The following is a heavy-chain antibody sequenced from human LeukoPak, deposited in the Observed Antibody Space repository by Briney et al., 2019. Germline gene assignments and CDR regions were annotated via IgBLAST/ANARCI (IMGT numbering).Heavy chain of an antibody. D-gene: IGHD2-2*01. J-gene: IGHJ6*02. Sequence: GGSLRLSCAASKFAFSSYAMSWVRQAPGKGLEWVSSISSSTSYIFYADSMKGRFTISRDNAKNSLYLQMNSLRAEDTAVYYCARVLSAAMWGGMDVWGQGTTVTVSS. V-gene: IGHV3-21*01. CDR1: KFAFSSYA. CDR2: ISSSTSYI. CDR3: ARVLSAAMWGGMDV.